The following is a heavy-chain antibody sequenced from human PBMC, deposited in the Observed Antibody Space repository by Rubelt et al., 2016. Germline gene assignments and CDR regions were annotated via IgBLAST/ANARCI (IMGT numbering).Heavy chain of an antibody. Sequence: GQGLEWMGRIIPILGLANYAQKFQGRVTITADKSTSTAYMELSSLRSEDTAVYYCAKDLWDYGSGSYCNYYYYYYGMDVWGQGTTVTVSS. CDR2: IIPILGLA. D-gene: IGHD3-10*01. CDR3: AKDLWDYGSGSYCNYYYYYYGMDV. V-gene: IGHV1-69*04. J-gene: IGHJ6*02.